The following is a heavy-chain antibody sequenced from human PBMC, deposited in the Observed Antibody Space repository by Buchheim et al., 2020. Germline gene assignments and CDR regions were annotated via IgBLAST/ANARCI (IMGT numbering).Heavy chain of an antibody. CDR3: AKSGIAAAGTWTWYFDL. Sequence: QVQLVESGGGVVQPGRSLRLSCAASGFTFSSYGMHWVRQAPGKGLEWVAFIRYDGSNKYYADSVKGRFTISRDNSKNTLDLQMNSLRAEDTAVYYCAKSGIAAAGTWTWYFDLWGHGTL. CDR1: GFTFSSYG. J-gene: IGHJ2*01. D-gene: IGHD6-13*01. CDR2: IRYDGSNK. V-gene: IGHV3-30*02.